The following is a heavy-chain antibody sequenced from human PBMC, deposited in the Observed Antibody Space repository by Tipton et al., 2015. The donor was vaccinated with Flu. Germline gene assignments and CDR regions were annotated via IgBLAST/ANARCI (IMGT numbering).Heavy chain of an antibody. CDR1: GFTFSSYA. Sequence: SLRLSCAASGFTFSSYAMSWVRQAPGKGLEWVSAVSGSGGSTYYADSVKGRFTISRDNSKNTLYLQMNSLRAEDTAVYYCAKLDIVVVPAARDWGQGTLVTVSS. V-gene: IGHV3-23*01. CDR2: VSGSGGST. J-gene: IGHJ4*02. D-gene: IGHD2-2*03. CDR3: AKLDIVVVPAARD.